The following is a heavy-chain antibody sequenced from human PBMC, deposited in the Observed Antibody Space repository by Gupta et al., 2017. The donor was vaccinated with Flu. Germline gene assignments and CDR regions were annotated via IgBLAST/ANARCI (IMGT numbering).Heavy chain of an antibody. D-gene: IGHD2-2*01. Sequence: GGVRRMPGKGLEWMGIIYPGDSDTRYSPSFQGQVTFSADKSISTAYLQWSSLKASDTAMYFCARSNQGDFHYGGQGTLVTVSS. CDR2: IYPGDSDT. V-gene: IGHV5-51*01. J-gene: IGHJ4*02. CDR3: ARSNQGDFHY.